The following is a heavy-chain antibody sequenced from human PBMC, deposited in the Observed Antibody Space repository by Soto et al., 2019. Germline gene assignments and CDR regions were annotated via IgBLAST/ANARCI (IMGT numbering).Heavy chain of an antibody. CDR1: GFTFSGSA. CDR2: IRSKANSYAT. V-gene: IGHV3-73*01. J-gene: IGHJ3*02. Sequence: GGSLRLSCAASGFTFSGSAIHWVRQASGKGLEWVGRIRSKANSYATAYAASVKGRFTISRDDSKNTAYLQMNSLKTEDTAVYYCTSYSSGWSRIKYNAFDIWGQGTMVTVSS. D-gene: IGHD6-19*01. CDR3: TSYSSGWSRIKYNAFDI.